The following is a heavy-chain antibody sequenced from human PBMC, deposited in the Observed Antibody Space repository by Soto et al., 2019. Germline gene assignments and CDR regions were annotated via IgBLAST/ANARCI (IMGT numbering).Heavy chain of an antibody. D-gene: IGHD6-19*01. CDR1: GFTFSSYW. J-gene: IGHJ4*02. V-gene: IGHV3-74*01. Sequence: GGSLRLSCAASGFTFSSYWMHWVRQAPGKGLVWVSRINSDGSSTSYADSVKGRFTISRDNAKNTLYLQMNSLRAEDTAVYYCSSEQAVAVTLDYWGQGTLVT. CDR2: INSDGSST. CDR3: SSEQAVAVTLDY.